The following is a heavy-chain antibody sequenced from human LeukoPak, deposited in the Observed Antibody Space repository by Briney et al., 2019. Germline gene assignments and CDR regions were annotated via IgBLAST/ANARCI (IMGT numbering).Heavy chain of an antibody. J-gene: IGHJ3*02. V-gene: IGHV4-59*11. CDR2: IFYSGST. CDR3: AKWGDGFEI. D-gene: IGHD2-8*01. Sequence: SETLSLTCTVSGGSMRSRYWTWIRQPPGKGLEWIGCIFYSGSTDYNPSPRSRVTISVATSKNQFSLKLSSVTAAATAMYYCAKWGDGFEIWGQGTMVTVSS. CDR1: GGSMRSRY.